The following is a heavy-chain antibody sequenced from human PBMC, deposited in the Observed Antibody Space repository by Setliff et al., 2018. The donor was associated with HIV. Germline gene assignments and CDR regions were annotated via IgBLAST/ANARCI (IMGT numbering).Heavy chain of an antibody. V-gene: IGHV4-61*09. Sequence: SETLSLTCSVSGGSISSGTDFWSWIRQPAGKGLEWIGHIHTSGSTKYNPSLKSRVTISADTSKNQFSLNLSSVTAAETAVYYCARVGYHGSGRYSFDYWGQGTLVTVSS. D-gene: IGHD3-10*01. CDR1: GGSISSGTDF. J-gene: IGHJ4*02. CDR2: IHTSGST. CDR3: ARVGYHGSGRYSFDY.